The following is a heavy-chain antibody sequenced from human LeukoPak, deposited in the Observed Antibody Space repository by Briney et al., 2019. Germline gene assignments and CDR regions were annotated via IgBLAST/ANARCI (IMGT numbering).Heavy chain of an antibody. D-gene: IGHD1-26*01. CDR2: IYYSGST. Sequence: TSETLSLTCTVPGGSISSSGYYWGWIPQPPGKGLEWIARIYYSGSTYYNPSLKSRVTISVDTSKNQLSLKLSSLTAADTAVYYCARHEYSGSYYGLSWFDPWGQGTLVTVSS. CDR1: GGSISSSGYY. CDR3: ARHEYSGSYYGLSWFDP. J-gene: IGHJ5*02. V-gene: IGHV4-39*01.